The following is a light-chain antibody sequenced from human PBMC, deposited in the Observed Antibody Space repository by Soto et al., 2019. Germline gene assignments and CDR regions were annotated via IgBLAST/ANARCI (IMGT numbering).Light chain of an antibody. CDR1: QSVSSY. CDR2: DAS. Sequence: TVLPQAPATLSLSPGERATLSCRANQSVSSYLAWYQQKPGQAPRLLIYDASNRATGVPARFSGSGSGTDFTLTISSLEPEDFAVYFWQQRRSWLTFGGGSKV. J-gene: IGKJ4*01. V-gene: IGKV3-11*01. CDR3: QQRRSWLT.